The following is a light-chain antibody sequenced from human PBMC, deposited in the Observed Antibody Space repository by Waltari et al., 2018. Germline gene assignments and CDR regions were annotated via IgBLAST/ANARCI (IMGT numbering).Light chain of an antibody. CDR1: QSLLYSSNNRKY. Sequence: DIVMTQSPDSLAVSLGERATINCKSSQSLLYSSNNRKYLAWYQQKPGQPPKLRIHLASTRDSGVPDRFSGSGSGTDFTLTISSLQAEDVAIYYCQQYYSSPYTFGRGTKLEIK. J-gene: IGKJ2*01. V-gene: IGKV4-1*01. CDR3: QQYYSSPYT. CDR2: LAS.